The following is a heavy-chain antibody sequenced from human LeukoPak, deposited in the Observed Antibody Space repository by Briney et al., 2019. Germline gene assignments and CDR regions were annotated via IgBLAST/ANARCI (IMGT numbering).Heavy chain of an antibody. CDR3: ARIGYDFWSGYLNTGKFDP. J-gene: IGHJ5*02. Sequence: ASVKVSCKASGYTFTSCGISWVRQAPGQGLEWMGWISAYNGNTNYAQKLQGRVTMTTDTSTSTAYMELRSLRSDDTAVYYCARIGYDFWSGYLNTGKFDPWGQGTRVTVSS. CDR2: ISAYNGNT. D-gene: IGHD3-3*01. V-gene: IGHV1-18*01. CDR1: GYTFTSCG.